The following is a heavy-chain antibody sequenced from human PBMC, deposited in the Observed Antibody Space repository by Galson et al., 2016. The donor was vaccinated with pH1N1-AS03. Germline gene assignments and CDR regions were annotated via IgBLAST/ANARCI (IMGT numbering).Heavy chain of an antibody. CDR1: GFTFSSYS. CDR2: ISTSSTYM. Sequence: SLRLSCAASGFTFSSYSMNWVRQAPGQGLQWVSSISTSSTYMYYADAVQGRFTISRDDARNSLYLQMNSLRAEDTAVYYCAGVEYSSSPRPGAFDLWGQGTMVTVSS. D-gene: IGHD6-6*01. J-gene: IGHJ3*01. CDR3: AGVEYSSSPRPGAFDL. V-gene: IGHV3-21*01.